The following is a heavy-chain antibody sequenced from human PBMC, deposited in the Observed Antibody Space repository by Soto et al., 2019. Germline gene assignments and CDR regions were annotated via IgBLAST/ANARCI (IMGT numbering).Heavy chain of an antibody. V-gene: IGHV4-34*01. CDR2: INHSGST. J-gene: IGHJ6*02. Sequence: SETLSLTCAVYGGSFSCYYWIWIRQPPGKGLEWIGEINHSGSTNYNPSLKSRVTISVDTSKNQFSLKLSSVTAADTAVYYCASSPLSYGMDVWGQGTTVTVSS. CDR3: ASSPLSYGMDV. CDR1: GGSFSCYY.